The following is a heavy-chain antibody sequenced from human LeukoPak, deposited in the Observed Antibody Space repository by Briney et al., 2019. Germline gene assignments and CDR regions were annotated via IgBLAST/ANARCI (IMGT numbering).Heavy chain of an antibody. CDR2: IKQDGSQE. Sequence: PGGSLRLSCAASRFTLSTYWMSWVRQAPGKGLEWVAHIKQDGSQEYYVDSVKGRFTISRDSAKNSLYLQMNSLRAEDTAVYYCARAYYDFWSGYYRKYYFDYWGQGTLVTVSS. CDR1: RFTLSTYW. J-gene: IGHJ4*02. V-gene: IGHV3-7*01. D-gene: IGHD3-3*01. CDR3: ARAYYDFWSGYYRKYYFDY.